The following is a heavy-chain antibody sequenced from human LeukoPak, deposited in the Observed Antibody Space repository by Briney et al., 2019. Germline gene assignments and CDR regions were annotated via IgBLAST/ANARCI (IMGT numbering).Heavy chain of an antibody. CDR2: IKQDGSEK. Sequence: PGGSLRLSCAASGFTFSSYWMSWVRQAPGKGLEWVANIKQDGSEKYYVDSVKGRFTISRDNAKNSLYLQMNSLRAEDTAVYYCARGSLGYCSGGSCRPLDYWGQGTLVTVSS. V-gene: IGHV3-7*01. CDR1: GFTFSSYW. CDR3: ARGSLGYCSGGSCRPLDY. D-gene: IGHD2-15*01. J-gene: IGHJ4*02.